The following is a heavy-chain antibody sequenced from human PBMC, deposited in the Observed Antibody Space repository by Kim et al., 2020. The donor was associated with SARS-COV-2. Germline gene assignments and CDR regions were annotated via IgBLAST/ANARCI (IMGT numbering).Heavy chain of an antibody. CDR1: GGSISSYY. V-gene: IGHV4-59*08. Sequence: SETLSLTCTVSGGSISSYYWSWIRQPPGKGLEWIGYIYYSGSTNYNPSLKSRVTISVDTSKNQFSLKLSSVTAADTAVYYCARLIGSRYFDWLYDASWDYAFDIWGQGTMVTVSS. CDR2: IYYSGST. J-gene: IGHJ3*02. CDR3: ARLIGSRYFDWLYDASWDYAFDI. D-gene: IGHD3-9*01.